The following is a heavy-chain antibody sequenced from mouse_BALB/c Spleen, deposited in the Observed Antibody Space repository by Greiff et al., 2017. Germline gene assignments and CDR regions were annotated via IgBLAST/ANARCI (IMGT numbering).Heavy chain of an antibody. CDR3: TREKTYFDY. CDR2: ISDGGSYT. V-gene: IGHV5-4*02. Sequence: EVKLVESGGGLVKPGGSLKLSCAASGFTFSDYYMYWVRQTPEKRLEWVATISDGGSYTYYPDSVKGRFTISRDNAKNNLYLQMSSLKSEDTAMYYCTREKTYFDYWGQGTTLTVSS. J-gene: IGHJ2*01. CDR1: GFTFSDYY.